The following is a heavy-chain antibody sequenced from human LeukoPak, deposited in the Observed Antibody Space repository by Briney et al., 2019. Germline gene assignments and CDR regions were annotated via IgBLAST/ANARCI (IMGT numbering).Heavy chain of an antibody. V-gene: IGHV3-48*03. CDR1: GFTLSSYE. D-gene: IGHD2/OR15-2a*01. CDR3: ARAVSPTECNNHRCYFCDN. J-gene: IGHJ4*02. CDR2: INSDSTDI. Sequence: GGSLRLSCAASGFTLSSYEMNGVRQAPGKGLEWVSYINSDSTDIQYADSVKGRFTISRDNAKNSLYLQMNSLRAEDAAVYYCARAVSPTECNNHRCYFCDNWGQGTLVTVSS.